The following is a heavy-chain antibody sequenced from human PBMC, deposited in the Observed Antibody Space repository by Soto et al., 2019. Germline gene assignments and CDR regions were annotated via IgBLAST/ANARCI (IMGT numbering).Heavy chain of an antibody. D-gene: IGHD3-3*01. CDR2: IYWDDDN. CDR1: GFSLTTSGVG. CDR3: AHRVLRTVFGLVTTTAIYFDF. V-gene: IGHV2-5*02. J-gene: IGHJ4*02. Sequence: QITLNESGPTVVRPTETLTLTCRSSGFSLTTSGVGVGWIRQSPEKAPEWLELIYWDDDNRYSASLKSRLTNTKDTSKNQVVLTVSDLDPTDTATYYCAHRVLRTVFGLVTTTAIYFDFWGQGTPVAVSS.